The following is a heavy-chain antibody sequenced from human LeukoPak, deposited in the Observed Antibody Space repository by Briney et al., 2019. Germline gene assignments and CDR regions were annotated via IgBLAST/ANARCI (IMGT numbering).Heavy chain of an antibody. CDR1: GFTFSDYY. D-gene: IGHD5-24*01. Sequence: GGSLRLSCAASGFTFSDYYMSWIRQAPGKGLEWVSYISSSSYTNYADSVKGRFTISRDNSKNTLYLQMNSLRAEDTAVYYCARGPGLQGRDGYNHYYYGLDVWGQGTKVTVSS. CDR2: ISSSSYT. V-gene: IGHV3-11*06. CDR3: ARGPGLQGRDGYNHYYYGLDV. J-gene: IGHJ6*02.